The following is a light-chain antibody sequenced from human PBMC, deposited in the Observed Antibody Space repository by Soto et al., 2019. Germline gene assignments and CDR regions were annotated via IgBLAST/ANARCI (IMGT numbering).Light chain of an antibody. V-gene: IGKV3-11*01. Sequence: EIVLTQFPATLSLSPGERAALSCRASLGVSRFLAWYQQKPGQAPRLLIYDASNRATGIPARFSGSGSETDFTLAINSLEPEDFAVYYCQQRSSWPLTFGGGTKVEIK. CDR2: DAS. J-gene: IGKJ4*01. CDR3: QQRSSWPLT. CDR1: LGVSRF.